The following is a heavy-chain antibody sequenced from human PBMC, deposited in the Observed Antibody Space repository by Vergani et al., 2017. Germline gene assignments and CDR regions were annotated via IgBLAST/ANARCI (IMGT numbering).Heavy chain of an antibody. Sequence: QVQLVESGGGVVQPGRSLRLSCAASGFTFNQYGMHWVRQAPGKGLEWVAVTWYHGNNKQYADSVKGRFTISRDNSKSTMYLQMNSLRDEDTGVYYCARDLRLLYNRFDPWGQGTLVTVSS. J-gene: IGHJ5*02. D-gene: IGHD1-14*01. CDR3: ARDLRLLYNRFDP. CDR1: GFTFNQYG. CDR2: TWYHGNNK. V-gene: IGHV3-33*01.